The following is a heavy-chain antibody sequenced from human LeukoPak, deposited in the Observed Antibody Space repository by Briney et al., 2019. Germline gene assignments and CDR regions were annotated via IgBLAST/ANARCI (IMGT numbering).Heavy chain of an antibody. J-gene: IGHJ4*02. CDR1: GFTFSSYE. CDR3: ARDPVADRYQLLWGLDY. D-gene: IGHD2-2*01. V-gene: IGHV3-48*03. CDR2: ISSSGSTI. Sequence: GGSLRLSCAASGFTFSSYEMNWVRQAPGKGLEWVSCISSSGSTIYYADSVKGRFTISRDNAKNSLYLQMNSLRAEDTAVYYCARDPVADRYQLLWGLDYWRQGTLVTVSS.